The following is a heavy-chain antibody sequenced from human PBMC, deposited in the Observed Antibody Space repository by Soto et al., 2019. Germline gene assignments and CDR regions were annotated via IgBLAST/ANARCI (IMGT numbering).Heavy chain of an antibody. CDR2: IYYSGST. CDR1: GGSISSGDYY. V-gene: IGHV4-30-4*01. Sequence: SETLSLTCTVSGGSISSGDYYWSWIRQPPGKGLEWIGYIYYSGSTYYNPSLKSRVTISVDTSKNQFSLKLSSVTAADTAVYYCARSSYYYGSGSYRFDYWGQGTLVTVSS. D-gene: IGHD3-10*01. J-gene: IGHJ4*02. CDR3: ARSSYYYGSGSYRFDY.